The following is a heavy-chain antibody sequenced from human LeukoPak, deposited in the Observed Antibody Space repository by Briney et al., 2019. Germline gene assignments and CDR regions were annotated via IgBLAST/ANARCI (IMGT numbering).Heavy chain of an antibody. CDR3: ARGQYFA. Sequence: PGGSLRLSCAASGFTFSNYWRSWVRQAPGKGLEWVGNIKQDGSEKYYVDSVRRLFTISRDNDKHSLFLQMSSMRAEDTAVYYCARGQYFAWGQGTLVTVSS. CDR2: IKQDGSEK. J-gene: IGHJ5*02. D-gene: IGHD3-9*01. CDR1: GFTFSNYW. V-gene: IGHV3-7*01.